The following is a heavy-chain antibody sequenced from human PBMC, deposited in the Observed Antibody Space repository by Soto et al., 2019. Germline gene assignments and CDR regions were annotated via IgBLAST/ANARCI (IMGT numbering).Heavy chain of an antibody. CDR3: AKHFVNGEVDY. D-gene: IGHD3-10*01. CDR2: VSDGGSDA. Sequence: EVQLLESGGGLVQPGGSLRLSCAASGFTFSTYAMSWVRQPPGKGLEWVSIVSDGGSDAFYEDSVKGRFAISRDNSKNTLYLQMNSLTAEDTAVYYCAKHFVNGEVDYWGQGTPVTVSS. J-gene: IGHJ4*02. CDR1: GFTFSTYA. V-gene: IGHV3-23*01.